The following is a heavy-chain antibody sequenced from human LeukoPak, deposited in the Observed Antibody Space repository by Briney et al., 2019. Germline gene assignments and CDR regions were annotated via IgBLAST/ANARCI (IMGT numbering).Heavy chain of an antibody. D-gene: IGHD3-22*01. CDR2: ISYDGSNK. Sequence: PGGSLRLSCAASGFTFSSYAMHWVRQAPGKGLEWVVVISYDGSNKYYADSVKGRFTISRDNSKNTLYLQMNSLRAEGTAVYYCARGAYYYDSSGPEDAFDIWGQGTMVTVSS. V-gene: IGHV3-30-3*01. CDR1: GFTFSSYA. CDR3: ARGAYYYDSSGPEDAFDI. J-gene: IGHJ3*02.